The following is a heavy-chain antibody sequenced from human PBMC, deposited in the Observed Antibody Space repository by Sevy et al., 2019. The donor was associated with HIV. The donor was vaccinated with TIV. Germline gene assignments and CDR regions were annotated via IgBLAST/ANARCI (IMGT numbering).Heavy chain of an antibody. CDR2: VSPTSLST. Sequence: GGSLRLSCTASGFSFSNYVMAWVRQAPGKGLEWVSSVSPTSLSTYYAESVKGRFTISRDNSKNTLYLQMNSLGAEDTAIYYCAKLHSRMIPGNGARDYWGRGTLVTVSS. CDR1: GFSFSNYV. CDR3: AKLHSRMIPGNGARDY. V-gene: IGHV3-23*01. J-gene: IGHJ4*01. D-gene: IGHD3-16*01.